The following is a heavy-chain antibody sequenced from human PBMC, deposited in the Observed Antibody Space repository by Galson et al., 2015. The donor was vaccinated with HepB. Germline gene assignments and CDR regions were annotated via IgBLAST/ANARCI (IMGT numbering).Heavy chain of an antibody. Sequence: SLRLSCAASGFTFSSYSMNWVRQAPGKGLEWVSSISSSSSYIYYADSVKGRFTISRDNAKNSLYLQMNSLRAEDTAVYYCARGKDYDFWSGYYSSYYYYYMDVWGKGTTVTVSS. CDR3: ARGKDYDFWSGYYSSYYYYYMDV. CDR2: ISSSSSYI. D-gene: IGHD3-3*01. J-gene: IGHJ6*03. CDR1: GFTFSSYS. V-gene: IGHV3-21*01.